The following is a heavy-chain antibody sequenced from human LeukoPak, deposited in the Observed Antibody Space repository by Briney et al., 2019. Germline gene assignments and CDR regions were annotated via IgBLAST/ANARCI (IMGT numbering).Heavy chain of an antibody. D-gene: IGHD1-14*01. Sequence: GGSLRLSCAASGFTFSNYAMSWARQAPGKGLEWVAVVTSTGASTYYAESVKGRFAVSRGNPKNTVFLQMNSLRAEDTAVYYCAKDLNAAWDRTPPVDYWGQGTLVTVSS. CDR1: GFTFSNYA. CDR2: VTSTGAST. J-gene: IGHJ4*02. CDR3: AKDLNAAWDRTPPVDY. V-gene: IGHV3-23*01.